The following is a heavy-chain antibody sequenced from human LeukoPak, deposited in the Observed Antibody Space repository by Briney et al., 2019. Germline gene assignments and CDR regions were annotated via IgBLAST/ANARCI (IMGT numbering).Heavy chain of an antibody. Sequence: GGSLRLSCEGSGLTFEDYTMHWVRQAPGKGLEWVSPINRGGTTTVYADSVEGRFTISRDNSKNSLYLQMKSLRTEDTALYCCAKGPTIPPHYSAARNYFETKAHFDYWGQGTLVTVSS. J-gene: IGHJ4*02. CDR3: AKGPTIPPHYSAARNYFETKAHFDY. CDR2: INRGGTTT. V-gene: IGHV3-43*01. CDR1: GLTFEDYT. D-gene: IGHD3-10*01.